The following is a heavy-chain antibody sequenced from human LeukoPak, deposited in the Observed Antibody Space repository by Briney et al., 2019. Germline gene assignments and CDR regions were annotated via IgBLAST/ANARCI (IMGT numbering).Heavy chain of an antibody. CDR1: GFTSSSYS. CDR3: AKDPMTTVTTVDSD. D-gene: IGHD4-17*01. V-gene: IGHV3-23*01. Sequence: GGSLRLSCAASGFTSSSYSMSWVRQAPGKGLEWVSSISGSDGSSDGSTYYADSVKGRFTISRDNSKNTLYLQMNSLRAEDTAVYYCAKDPMTTVTTVDSDWGQGTLVTVSS. CDR2: ISGSDGSSDGST. J-gene: IGHJ4*02.